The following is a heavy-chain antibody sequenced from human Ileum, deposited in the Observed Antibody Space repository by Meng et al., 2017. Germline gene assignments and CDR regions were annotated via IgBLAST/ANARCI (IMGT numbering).Heavy chain of an antibody. Sequence: GGSLRLSCAASGFTFSIAWMTWVRQAPGKGLEWVGRIKSKNDGGTSDYAAPVKGRFTISRDDSKTTLYLQMNSLKTEDTGVYYCAPVRDPSSWSLHYWSQGTLVTVSS. CDR1: GFTFSIAW. D-gene: IGHD6-13*01. V-gene: IGHV3-15*01. CDR3: APVRDPSSWSLHY. J-gene: IGHJ4*02. CDR2: IKSKNDGGTS.